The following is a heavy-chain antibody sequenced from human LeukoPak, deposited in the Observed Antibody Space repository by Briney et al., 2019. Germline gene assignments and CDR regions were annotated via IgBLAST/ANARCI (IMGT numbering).Heavy chain of an antibody. J-gene: IGHJ5*02. CDR1: GFTFSSYA. D-gene: IGHD1-26*01. CDR3: AKDFSWENGT. V-gene: IGHV3-30*04. Sequence: GGSLRLSCAASGFTFSSYAMHWVRQAPGKGLEWVAVISYDGSNKYYADSVKGRFTISRDNSKNTLYLQMNSLRAEDTAVYYCAKDFSWENGTWGQGTLVTVSS. CDR2: ISYDGSNK.